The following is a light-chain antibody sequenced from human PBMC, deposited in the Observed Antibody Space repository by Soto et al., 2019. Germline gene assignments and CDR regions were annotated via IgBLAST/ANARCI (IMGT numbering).Light chain of an antibody. CDR1: SANIGSNT. J-gene: IGLJ2*01. V-gene: IGLV1-44*01. CDR2: SNN. Sequence: QSVLTQPPSASGTPGQRVTISCSGSSANIGSNTVNWYQQLPGTAPKLLLYSNNPRPSGVPDRFSGSKSGTSASLAIRGLQSEDEADYDCAAWDDSLNGVVFGGGTKVTVL. CDR3: AAWDDSLNGVV.